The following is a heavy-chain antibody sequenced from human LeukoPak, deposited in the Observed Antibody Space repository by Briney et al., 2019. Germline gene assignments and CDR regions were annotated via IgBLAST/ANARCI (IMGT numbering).Heavy chain of an antibody. J-gene: IGHJ4*02. CDR2: INPNSGGT. CDR1: GYTFTGYY. Sequence: ASVKVSCKASGYTFTGYYMHWVRQAPGQGLEWMGWINPNSGGTNYEQKFQGRGTMTRSTSISTAYTALSRLRSDDTAVYYWARDAGRDGYNSWGQGTLVTVPS. D-gene: IGHD5-24*01. V-gene: IGHV1-2*02. CDR3: ARDAGRDGYNS.